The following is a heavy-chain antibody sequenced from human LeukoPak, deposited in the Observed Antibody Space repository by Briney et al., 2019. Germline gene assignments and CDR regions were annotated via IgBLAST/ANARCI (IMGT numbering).Heavy chain of an antibody. V-gene: IGHV3-30*04. J-gene: IGHJ4*02. CDR1: GFTLSSFA. CDR3: ARIPFYHHSSGVY. CDR2: ITHDGNNE. Sequence: PGGSLRLSCEASGFTSGFTLSSFAMHWVRQVPGKGLEWVAAITHDGNNEFYADSVRGRFTVSRDHSRDTLFLQMNSLRPDDTAVYYCARIPFYHHSSGVYWGQGTLVTVSS. D-gene: IGHD2-15*01.